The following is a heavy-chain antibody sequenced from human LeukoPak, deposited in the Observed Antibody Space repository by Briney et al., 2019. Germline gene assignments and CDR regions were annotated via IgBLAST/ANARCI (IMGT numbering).Heavy chain of an antibody. CDR3: ARHRDYYDT. Sequence: PSETLSLTCTVSGSSINNNFWTWIRQPPGKGLEWIGYIYSSGSANYNPSIKSRVIISGGTSKNQISLKLTSVTAADTAVYFCARHRDYYDTWGRGTLVTVSS. D-gene: IGHD3-22*01. CDR1: GSSINNNF. CDR2: IYSSGSA. J-gene: IGHJ4*01. V-gene: IGHV4-59*08.